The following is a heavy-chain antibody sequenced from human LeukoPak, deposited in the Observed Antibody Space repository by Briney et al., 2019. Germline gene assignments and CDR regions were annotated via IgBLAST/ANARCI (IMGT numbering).Heavy chain of an antibody. D-gene: IGHD5-18*01. CDR2: IYSGGTT. J-gene: IGHJ3*02. V-gene: IGHV3-66*01. Sequence: PGGSLRLTCAASGFTVNSNYMSWIRQAPGQGPEWVSIIYSGGTTYYADSVKGRFTISRDNSKNTVYLQMNSLRAEDTAVYYCARFVLGYSYGEVAFDIWGQGTMVTVSS. CDR3: ARFVLGYSYGEVAFDI. CDR1: GFTVNSNY.